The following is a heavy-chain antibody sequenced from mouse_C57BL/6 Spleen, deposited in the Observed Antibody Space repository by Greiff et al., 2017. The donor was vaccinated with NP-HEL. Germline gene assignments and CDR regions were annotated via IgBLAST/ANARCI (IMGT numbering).Heavy chain of an antibody. V-gene: IGHV1-53*01. J-gene: IGHJ3*01. CDR2: INPSNGGT. CDR3: ARDTTGVYPWFAY. D-gene: IGHD1-1*01. CDR1: GYTFTSYW. Sequence: QVQLKQSGPELVKPGASVKLSCKASGYTFTSYWMHWVKQRPGQGLEWIGNINPSNGGTNYNEKFKSKATLTVDTSSSTAYMPLSSLTSEDSAVYDCARDTTGVYPWFAYWGQGTLVTVSA.